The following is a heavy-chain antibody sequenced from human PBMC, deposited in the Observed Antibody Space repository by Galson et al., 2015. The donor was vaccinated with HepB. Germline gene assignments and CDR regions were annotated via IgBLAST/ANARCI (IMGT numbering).Heavy chain of an antibody. CDR3: TIKFKVGNNFFDY. D-gene: IGHD1-26*01. J-gene: IGHJ4*02. V-gene: IGHV1-69-2*01. CDR1: GYRFTDYY. Sequence: VKVSCKASGYRFTDYYIHWVQLAPGRGLEWTGNIDPEDGETLYAEKFRGRVTVTADTSTDTAYIELNNLRSEDTATYYCTIKFKVGNNFFDYWGQGTRVTVSS. CDR2: IDPEDGET.